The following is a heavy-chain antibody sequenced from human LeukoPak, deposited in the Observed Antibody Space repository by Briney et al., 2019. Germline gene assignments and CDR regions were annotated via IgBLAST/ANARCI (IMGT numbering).Heavy chain of an antibody. CDR2: IRAYNGNT. CDR3: ARLYYDSSGYSNYFDY. D-gene: IGHD3-22*01. J-gene: IGHJ4*02. Sequence: ASVKVSCKASGGTFSSYAISWVRQAPGQGLEWMGWIRAYNGNTNYAQKLQGRVTMTTDTSTSTAYMELRSLRSDDTAVYYCARLYYDSSGYSNYFDYWGQGTLVTVSS. V-gene: IGHV1-18*01. CDR1: GGTFSSYA.